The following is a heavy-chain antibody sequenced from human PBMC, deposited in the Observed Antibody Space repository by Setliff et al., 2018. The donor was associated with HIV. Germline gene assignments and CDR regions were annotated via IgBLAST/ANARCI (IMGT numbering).Heavy chain of an antibody. J-gene: IGHJ6*04. CDR3: ASGKGVRGVIITGGLDV. CDR2: MNPNSGDT. Sequence: SVQVSCKASGHTFSNYDVIWVRRATGQGLEWMGWMNPNSGDTGYAQKFQGRVIMTRDTSISTAYMELSSLTSADTAVYYCASGKGVRGVIITGGLDVWGKGTRSPSPQ. D-gene: IGHD3-10*01. V-gene: IGHV1-8*01. CDR1: GHTFSNYD.